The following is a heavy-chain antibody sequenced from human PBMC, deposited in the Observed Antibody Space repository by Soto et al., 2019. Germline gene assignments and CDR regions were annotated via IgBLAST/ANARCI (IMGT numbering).Heavy chain of an antibody. J-gene: IGHJ4*02. CDR2: IYYSGST. Sequence: PSETLSLTCTVSGGSISSGDYYWSWIRQPPGKGLEWIGYIYYSGSTYYNPSLKSRVTISVDTSKNQFSLKLSSVTAADAAVYYCARQRYSSGFDYWGQGTLVTVSS. D-gene: IGHD6-25*01. V-gene: IGHV4-30-4*01. CDR3: ARQRYSSGFDY. CDR1: GGSISSGDYY.